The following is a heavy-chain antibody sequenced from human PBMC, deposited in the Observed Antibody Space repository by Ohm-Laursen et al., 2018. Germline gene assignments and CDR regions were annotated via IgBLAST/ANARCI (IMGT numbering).Heavy chain of an antibody. CDR2: ITSGDNSI. CDR1: GFTFSDYY. J-gene: IGHJ4*02. D-gene: IGHD6-19*01. V-gene: IGHV3-11*01. Sequence: GSLRLSCSASGFTFSDYYMTWIRQAPGKGLEWVSYITSGDNSIYYADSVKGRFTISRDNAKNSMYLQMNSLRAEDTALYYCAKDGSGWFFDYWGQGTLVTVSS. CDR3: AKDGSGWFFDY.